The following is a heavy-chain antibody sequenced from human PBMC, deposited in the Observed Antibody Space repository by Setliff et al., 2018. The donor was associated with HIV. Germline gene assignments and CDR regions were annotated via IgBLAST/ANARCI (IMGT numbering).Heavy chain of an antibody. Sequence: GGSLRLSCAASGFTFSSYEMNWVRQAPGKGLEWVSYISSSGSTIYYADSVKGRFTISRDNAKNSLYLQMNSLRAEDTAVYYCAREPHELRYFDWLLYPAYYYYGMDVWGQGTTVTVSS. CDR3: AREPHELRYFDWLLYPAYYYYGMDV. D-gene: IGHD3-9*01. CDR1: GFTFSSYE. CDR2: ISSSGSTI. J-gene: IGHJ6*02. V-gene: IGHV3-48*03.